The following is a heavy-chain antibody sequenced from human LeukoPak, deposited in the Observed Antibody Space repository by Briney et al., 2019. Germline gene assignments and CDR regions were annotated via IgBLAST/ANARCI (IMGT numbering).Heavy chain of an antibody. Sequence: GGSLRLSCAASGFTFSSYAMHWVRQAPGKGLEWVAVISYDGSNKYYADSVKGRFTISRDNSKNTLFLQMNSLRAEDTAVYYCAKARWFLADYFYYYMDVWGKGTTVTVSS. CDR2: ISYDGSNK. CDR1: GFTFSSYA. J-gene: IGHJ6*03. V-gene: IGHV3-30-3*01. D-gene: IGHD3-22*01. CDR3: AKARWFLADYFYYYMDV.